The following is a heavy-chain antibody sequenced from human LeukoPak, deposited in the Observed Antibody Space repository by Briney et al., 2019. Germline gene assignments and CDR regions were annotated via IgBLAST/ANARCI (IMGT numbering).Heavy chain of an antibody. V-gene: IGHV3-23*01. D-gene: IGHD6-13*01. CDR1: GFTFKNYA. CDR2: LSSSGGST. J-gene: IGHJ6*03. CDR3: ARAPPQYSSGWYRRDYYYYMDV. Sequence: GGSLRLSCEASGFTFKNYAMAWVRQAPGKGLEWVSELSSSGGSTKYADSVKGRFTISRDNSKSTVYLKMNSLRAEDTAVYYCARAPPQYSSGWYRRDYYYYMDVWGKGTTVTVSS.